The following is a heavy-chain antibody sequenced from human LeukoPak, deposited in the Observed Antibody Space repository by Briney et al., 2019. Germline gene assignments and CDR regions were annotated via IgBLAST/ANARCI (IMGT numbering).Heavy chain of an antibody. CDR1: GYTFTSYD. J-gene: IGHJ6*03. Sequence: ASVKVSCKASGYTFTSYDINWVRQATGQGLEWMGWMDPNSGNTGYAQKFQGRVTMTRNTSISTAYMELSSLRSEDTAVHYCARGVRVIRVAAAGRYYYYMDVWGKGTTVTVSS. CDR2: MDPNSGNT. V-gene: IGHV1-8*01. CDR3: ARGVRVIRVAAAGRYYYYMDV. D-gene: IGHD6-13*01.